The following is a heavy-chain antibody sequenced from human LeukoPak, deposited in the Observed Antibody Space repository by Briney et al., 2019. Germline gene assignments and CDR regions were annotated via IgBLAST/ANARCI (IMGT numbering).Heavy chain of an antibody. J-gene: IGHJ4*02. CDR2: INPSGGAT. CDR3: ARATLSDYYFNY. V-gene: IGHV1-46*01. CDR1: GYTFTRYY. Sequence: GASVKVSCKASGYTFTRYYMHWVRQALGQGLEWMGIINPSGGATSYAQKFQGRVTLTRDTSTNTVYMELSSLRYEDTAVYFCARATLSDYYFNYWGQGTLVTVSS.